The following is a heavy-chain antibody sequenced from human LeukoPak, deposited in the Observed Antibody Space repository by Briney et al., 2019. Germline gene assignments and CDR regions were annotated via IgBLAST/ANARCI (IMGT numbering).Heavy chain of an antibody. V-gene: IGHV3-30*03. CDR1: GFTFSTYG. Sequence: GSLRLSCAAPGFTFSTYGMHWVRQAPGKGLEWAAVISYDGSNKYYADSVKGRFTISRDNSKNTLYLQMNSLRAEDTAVYYCAGATLYFDYWGQGTLVTVSS. CDR3: AGATLYFDY. J-gene: IGHJ4*02. CDR2: ISYDGSNK. D-gene: IGHD4/OR15-4a*01.